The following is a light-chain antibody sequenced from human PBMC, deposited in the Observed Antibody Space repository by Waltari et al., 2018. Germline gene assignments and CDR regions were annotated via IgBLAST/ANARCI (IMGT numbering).Light chain of an antibody. V-gene: IGLV2-11*01. Sequence: QSALTQPRSVSGSPGQSVTISCTGTSIDVGGYNYVSWYQQHPGKAPKLMISDVSTRPPGGPDRFSGAKSGNTASLTISGLQAEDEADYYCCSYAGSYTLVFGGGTKLTVL. CDR3: CSYAGSYTLV. CDR1: SIDVGGYNY. J-gene: IGLJ3*02. CDR2: DVS.